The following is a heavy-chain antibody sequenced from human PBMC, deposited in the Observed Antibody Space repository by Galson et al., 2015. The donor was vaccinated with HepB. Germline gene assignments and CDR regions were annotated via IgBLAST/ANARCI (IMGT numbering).Heavy chain of an antibody. V-gene: IGHV3-33*01. D-gene: IGHD3-3*01. J-gene: IGHJ6*03. CDR3: ARVRYDFWSGYYTGSRYYYMDV. Sequence: SLRLSCAASGFTFSSYGMHWVRQAPGKGLEWVAVIWYDGSNRYYADSVKGRFTISRDNSKNTLYLQMNSLRAEDTAVYYCARVRYDFWSGYYTGSRYYYMDVWGKGTTVTVSS. CDR1: GFTFSSYG. CDR2: IWYDGSNR.